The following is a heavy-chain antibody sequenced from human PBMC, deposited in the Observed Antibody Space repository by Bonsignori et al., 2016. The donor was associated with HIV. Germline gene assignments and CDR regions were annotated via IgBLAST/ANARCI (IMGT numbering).Heavy chain of an antibody. CDR2: ISWNSGSI. CDR3: AKDHYDSSGFDY. D-gene: IGHD3-22*01. J-gene: IGHJ4*02. V-gene: IGHV3-9*01. Sequence: WIRQPPGKGLEWVSGISWNSGSIGYADSVKGRFTISRDNAKNSLYLQMNSLRAEDTALYYCAKDHYDSSGFDYWGQGTLVTVSS.